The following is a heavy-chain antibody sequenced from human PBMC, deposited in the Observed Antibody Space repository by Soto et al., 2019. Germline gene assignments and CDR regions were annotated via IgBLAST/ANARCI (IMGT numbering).Heavy chain of an antibody. D-gene: IGHD3-10*01. Sequence: PGGSLRLSCAASGFTFSSYAMHWVRQAPGKGLEWVAVISYDGSNKYYADSVKGRFTISRDNSKNTLYLQMNSLRAEDTAVYYCAREGRRDYYGSGSYDYYYYGMDVWGQGTTVTVSS. CDR2: ISYDGSNK. CDR1: GFTFSSYA. CDR3: AREGRRDYYGSGSYDYYYYGMDV. V-gene: IGHV3-30-3*01. J-gene: IGHJ6*02.